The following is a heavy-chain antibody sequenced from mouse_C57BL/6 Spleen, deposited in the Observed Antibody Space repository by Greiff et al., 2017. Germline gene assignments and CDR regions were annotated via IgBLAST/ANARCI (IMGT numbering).Heavy chain of an antibody. CDR1: GYSITSGYY. V-gene: IGHV3-6*01. Sequence: DVKLQESGPGLVKPSQSLSLTCSVTGYSITSGYYWNWIRQFPGNKLEWMGYISYDGSNNYNPSLKNRISITRDTSKNQFFLKLNSVTTEDTATYYCARQLRLGYFDYWGQGTTLTVSS. D-gene: IGHD3-2*02. CDR3: ARQLRLGYFDY. CDR2: ISYDGSN. J-gene: IGHJ2*01.